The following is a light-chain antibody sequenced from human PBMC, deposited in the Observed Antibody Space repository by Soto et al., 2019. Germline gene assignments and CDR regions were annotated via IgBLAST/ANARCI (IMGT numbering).Light chain of an antibody. CDR1: SSNIGNNY. CDR2: GNK. V-gene: IGLV1-40*01. CDR3: QSYDSGFSGLV. Sequence: QSVLTQPPSVSAAPGQKVTISCSGSSSNIGNNYVSWYQQLPGTAPKLLIYGNKNRPSGVPDRFSGSKSGTSASLAITGLQAEDEADYFCQSYDSGFSGLVFGGGTKLTVL. J-gene: IGLJ3*02.